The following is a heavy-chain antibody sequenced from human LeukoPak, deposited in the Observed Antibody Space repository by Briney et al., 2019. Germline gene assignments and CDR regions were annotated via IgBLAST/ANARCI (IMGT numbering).Heavy chain of an antibody. CDR3: AGAPRDIVVAPGRVVRGVRRFDP. V-gene: IGHV4-39*07. Sequence: PSETLSLTCTVSGGSISSSSYYWGWIRQPPGKGLEWIGSIYYSGSTYYNPSLKSRVTISVDTSKNQFSLKLSSVTAADTAVYYCAGAPRDIVVAPGRVVRGVRRFDPWGQGTLVTVSS. J-gene: IGHJ5*02. CDR2: IYYSGST. CDR1: GGSISSSSYY. D-gene: IGHD2-2*01.